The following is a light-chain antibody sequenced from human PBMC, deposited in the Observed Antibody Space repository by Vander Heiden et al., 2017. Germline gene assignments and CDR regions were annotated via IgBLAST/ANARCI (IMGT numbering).Light chain of an antibody. J-gene: IGKJ1*01. CDR2: GAS. V-gene: IGKV1-39*01. CDR3: QQSDSTPRT. Sequence: DIQVTQSPSSLSASVGDRVTITCRARQSISSYLNWYQQKPGKAPRLLIYGASSWQSGIPERFSGSGSGTDFTLTISSLEPEDFATYYCQQSDSTPRTFGQGTKVEIK. CDR1: QSISSY.